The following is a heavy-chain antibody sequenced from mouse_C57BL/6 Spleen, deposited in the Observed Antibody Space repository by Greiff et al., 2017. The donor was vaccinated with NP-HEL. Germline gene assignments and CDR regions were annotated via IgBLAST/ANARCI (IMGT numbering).Heavy chain of an antibody. D-gene: IGHD1-1*01. Sequence: VQLQQSGPELVKPGASVKMSCKASGYTFTDYNMHWVKQSHGQSLEWIGYINPNNGGTSYNQKFKGKATLTVNKSSSTAYMELRSLTSEDSAVYYCAKGPYYYGNDYWGQGTTLTVSS. V-gene: IGHV1-22*01. CDR3: AKGPYYYGNDY. J-gene: IGHJ2*01. CDR1: GYTFTDYN. CDR2: INPNNGGT.